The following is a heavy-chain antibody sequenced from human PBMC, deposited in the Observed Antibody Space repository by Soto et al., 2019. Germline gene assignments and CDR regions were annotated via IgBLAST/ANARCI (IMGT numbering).Heavy chain of an antibody. CDR1: GGSISSYY. CDR3: ARGRGSYGSGSYWYNWFDP. J-gene: IGHJ5*02. V-gene: IGHV4-59*08. D-gene: IGHD3-10*01. Sequence: PSETLSLTCTVSGGSISSYYWSWIRQPPGKGLEWIGYIYYSGSTNYNPSLKSRVTISVDTSKNQFSLKLSSVTAADTAVYYCARGRGSYGSGSYWYNWFDPWGQGTLVTVSS. CDR2: IYYSGST.